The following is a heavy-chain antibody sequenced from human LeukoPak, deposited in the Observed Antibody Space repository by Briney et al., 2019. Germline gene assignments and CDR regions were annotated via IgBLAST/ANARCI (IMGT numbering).Heavy chain of an antibody. CDR1: GFSFSSYA. V-gene: IGHV3-33*06. CDR2: IWYDGSNK. Sequence: GGSLRLSCAASGFSFSSYAMHWVRQAPGKGREGVSAIWYDGSNKFYADSVKGRFTISRDSSKNTLFLQMNGLRAEDTAVYYCAKSGPDFGDLPSEYYFDFWGQGTLVTVSS. D-gene: IGHD4-17*01. CDR3: AKSGPDFGDLPSEYYFDF. J-gene: IGHJ4*02.